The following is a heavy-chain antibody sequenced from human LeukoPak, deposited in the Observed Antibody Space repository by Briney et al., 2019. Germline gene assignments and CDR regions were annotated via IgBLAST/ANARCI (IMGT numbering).Heavy chain of an antibody. CDR3: ARDGYGDYDWGLHVN. D-gene: IGHD4-17*01. CDR2: IYYTGST. CDR1: GASISSGGFY. V-gene: IGHV4-31*03. J-gene: IGHJ4*02. Sequence: SETLSLTCSVSGASISSGGFYWSWIRQLPGKGLEWIGYIYYTGSTYYNPSLESRVTMSVDTSKNQFFLNFTSVSAADTAVYYCARDGYGDYDWGLHVNWGQGTLVTVSS.